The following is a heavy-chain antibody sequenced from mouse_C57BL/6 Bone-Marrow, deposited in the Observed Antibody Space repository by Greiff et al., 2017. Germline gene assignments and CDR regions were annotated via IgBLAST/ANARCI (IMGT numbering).Heavy chain of an antibody. CDR1: GYTFTSYW. J-gene: IGHJ3*01. CDR3: ARGTTVVATPWFAY. V-gene: IGHV1-72*01. CDR2: IDPNSGGT. Sequence: QVQLQQPGAELVKPGASVKLSCKASGYTFTSYWMHWVKQRPGRGLEWIGRIDPNSGGTKYNEKFKSKATLTVDKPSSTAYMQLSSLTSEDSAVCYCARGTTVVATPWFAYWGQGTLVTVSA. D-gene: IGHD1-1*01.